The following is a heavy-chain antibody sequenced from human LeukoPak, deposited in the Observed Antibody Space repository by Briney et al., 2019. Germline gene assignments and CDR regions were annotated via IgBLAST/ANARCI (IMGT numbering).Heavy chain of an antibody. CDR2: MNPNSGNT. D-gene: IGHD3-16*01. J-gene: IGHJ6*02. V-gene: IGHV1-8*01. CDR3: ARGRGKIHYYYGMDV. CDR1: GYTFTSYD. Sequence: GASVKVSCKASGYTFTSYDINWVRQATGQGLEWMGWMNPNSGNTGYAQKFQGRDTMTRNTSISTAYMELSSLRSEDTAVYYCARGRGKIHYYYGMDVWGQGTTVTVSS.